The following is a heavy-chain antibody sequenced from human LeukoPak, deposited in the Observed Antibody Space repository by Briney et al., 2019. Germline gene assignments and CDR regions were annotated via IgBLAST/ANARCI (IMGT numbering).Heavy chain of an antibody. CDR2: IKPSGGGT. J-gene: IGHJ1*01. D-gene: IGHD3-22*01. Sequence: ASVKDSCKASGYTFTNYYVHWVPQAPGQGLEWMGIIKPSGGGTSYALKFQGRVTMTRDTSTSTAYMELSSLRSEDTAVYYCARDHFDSSGYYYILGYLEHWGQGTLVTVSS. CDR3: ARDHFDSSGYYYILGYLEH. CDR1: GYTFTNYY. V-gene: IGHV1-46*01.